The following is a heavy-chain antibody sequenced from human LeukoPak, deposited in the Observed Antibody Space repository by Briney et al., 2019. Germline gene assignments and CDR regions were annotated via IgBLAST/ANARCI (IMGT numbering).Heavy chain of an antibody. Sequence: PGGSLGLSCEASGFTFSNYGMNWFRQAPGKGLDWVSGIVGSGVTTYYADPVKGRFTISRDNSKNTLYLHMNGLRVEDTAIYYCARDERWIQFNYWGQGTLVTVSS. D-gene: IGHD5-18*01. V-gene: IGHV3-23*01. J-gene: IGHJ4*02. CDR2: IVGSGVTT. CDR3: ARDERWIQFNY. CDR1: GFTFSNYG.